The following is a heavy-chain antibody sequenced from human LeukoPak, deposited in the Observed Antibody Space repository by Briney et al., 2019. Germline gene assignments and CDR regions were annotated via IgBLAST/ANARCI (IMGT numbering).Heavy chain of an antibody. CDR3: ARDGGENDFWSGYSKGSWFDP. D-gene: IGHD3-3*01. CDR1: GGSFSGYY. CDR2: IYYSGST. J-gene: IGHJ5*02. Sequence: SETLSLTCAVYGGSFSGYYWSWIRQPPGKGLEWIGYIYYSGSTNYNPSLKSRVTISVDTSKNQFSLKLSSVTAADTAVYYCARDGGENDFWSGYSKGSWFDPWGQGTLVTVSS. V-gene: IGHV4-59*01.